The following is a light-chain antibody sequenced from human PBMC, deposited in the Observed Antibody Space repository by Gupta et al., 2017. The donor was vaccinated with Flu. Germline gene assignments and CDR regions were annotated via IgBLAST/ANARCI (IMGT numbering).Light chain of an antibody. CDR2: EVN. V-gene: IGLV2-8*01. CDR3: SSVVGSNDVVV. Sequence: VTFSCTGTSSDVGGYKYVSWYHQPTAKAPKLMIFEVNKRPSGVPDRFSGSKSGNTASLTVAGLQTDEEADYYCSSVVGSNDVVVFGGGTKLTVL. CDR1: SSDVGGYKY. J-gene: IGLJ2*01.